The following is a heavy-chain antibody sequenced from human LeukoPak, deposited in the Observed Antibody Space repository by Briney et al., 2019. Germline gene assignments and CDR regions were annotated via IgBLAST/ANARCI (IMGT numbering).Heavy chain of an antibody. D-gene: IGHD2-15*01. Sequence: SETLSLTCTVSGGSLSSHYWSWIRPPPGKGLEWIGYIFYSGSTNYNTSLKSRVTISVDTSKNQFSLKLSSVTAADTAVYYCARAQTYCSGGSCYLVWFDPWGQGTLVTVSS. CDR3: ARAQTYCSGGSCYLVWFDP. V-gene: IGHV4-59*11. CDR1: GGSLSSHY. CDR2: IFYSGST. J-gene: IGHJ5*02.